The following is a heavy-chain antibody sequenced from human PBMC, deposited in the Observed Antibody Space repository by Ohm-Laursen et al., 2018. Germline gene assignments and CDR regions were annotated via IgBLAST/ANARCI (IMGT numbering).Heavy chain of an antibody. Sequence: SLRLSCAASGFTFSSYAMSWVRQAPGKGLEWVSAISGSGGSTYYAGSVKGRFTISRDNSKNTLYLQMNSLRAEDTAVYYCAKDQAFITGTLDYWGQGTLVTVSS. CDR3: AKDQAFITGTLDY. CDR1: GFTFSSYA. V-gene: IGHV3-23*01. CDR2: ISGSGGST. J-gene: IGHJ4*02. D-gene: IGHD1-7*01.